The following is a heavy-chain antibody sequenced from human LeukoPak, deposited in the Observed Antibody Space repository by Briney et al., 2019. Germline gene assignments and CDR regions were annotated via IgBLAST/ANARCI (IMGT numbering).Heavy chain of an antibody. D-gene: IGHD6-19*01. CDR3: AKQPSALAGTYDY. Sequence: GGSLRLSCAASGFTVSSNYMNWVRQAPGKGLEWVSIIYSDSNTYYADSVKGRFTISRDNSKNTLYLQMNSLRAEDTAVYYCAKQPSALAGTYDYWGQGTLVTVSS. J-gene: IGHJ4*02. CDR2: IYSDSNT. CDR1: GFTVSSNY. V-gene: IGHV3-66*04.